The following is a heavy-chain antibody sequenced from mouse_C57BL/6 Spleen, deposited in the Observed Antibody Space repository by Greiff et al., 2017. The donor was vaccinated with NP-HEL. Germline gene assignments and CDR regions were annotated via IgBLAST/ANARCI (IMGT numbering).Heavy chain of an antibody. Sequence: QVQLQQSGPELVKPGASVKISCTASGYAFSSSWMNWVKQRPGKGLEWIGRIYPGDGDTNYNGKFQGKATLTADKSSRTASMQLSSLTSKDSAVYFYASRSYYWYFDVWGTGTTGTVSS. D-gene: IGHD2-12*01. V-gene: IGHV1-82*01. J-gene: IGHJ1*03. CDR2: IYPGDGDT. CDR1: GYAFSSSW. CDR3: ASRSYYWYFDV.